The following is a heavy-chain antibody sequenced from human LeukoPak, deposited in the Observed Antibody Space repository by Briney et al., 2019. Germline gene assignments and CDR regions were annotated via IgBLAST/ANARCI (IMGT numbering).Heavy chain of an antibody. J-gene: IGHJ4*02. CDR3: ARDTSLGDLRFDY. Sequence: GGSLRLSCAASGFTLSSYGMHWVRQAPGKGLEWVAVIWYDGSNKFHADSVKGRFTISRDISKNTLYLQMNSLRAEDTAVYYCARDTSLGDLRFDYWGQGTLVTVSS. D-gene: IGHD2-21*02. V-gene: IGHV3-33*01. CDR1: GFTLSSYG. CDR2: IWYDGSNK.